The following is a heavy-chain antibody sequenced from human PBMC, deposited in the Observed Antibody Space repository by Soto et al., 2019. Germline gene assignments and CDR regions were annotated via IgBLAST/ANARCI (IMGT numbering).Heavy chain of an antibody. J-gene: IGHJ6*02. D-gene: IGHD6-6*01. V-gene: IGHV5-51*01. CDR2: IYPGDSDT. CDR3: AGSSIAARASYYYYGMDV. Sequence: VASPALSCKDSGYSFTSYWIGWVRQIPGKGLEWMGIIYPGDSDTRYSPSFQGQVTISADKSISTAYLQWSSLKASDTAMYYCAGSSIAARASYYYYGMDVWGQGTTVTVSS. CDR1: GYSFTSYW.